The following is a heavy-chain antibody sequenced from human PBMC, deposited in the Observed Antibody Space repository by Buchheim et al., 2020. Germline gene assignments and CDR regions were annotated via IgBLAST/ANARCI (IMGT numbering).Heavy chain of an antibody. V-gene: IGHV3-23*01. CDR1: GFTFSSYA. Sequence: EVQLLESGGGLVQPGGSLRLSCAASGFTFSSYAMSWVRQAPGKGLEWVSAISGSGGSTYYADSVKGRFTISRDNSKNKLYLQMNSLRAEDTAVYYCAKDSGYSSSWYADLQDYWGQGTL. D-gene: IGHD6-13*01. J-gene: IGHJ4*02. CDR3: AKDSGYSSSWYADLQDY. CDR2: ISGSGGST.